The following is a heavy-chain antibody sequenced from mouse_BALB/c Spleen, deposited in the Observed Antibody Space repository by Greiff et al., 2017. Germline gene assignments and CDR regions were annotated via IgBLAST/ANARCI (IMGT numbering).Heavy chain of an antibody. CDR2: IWAGGST. CDR3: ARSLRYFDY. J-gene: IGHJ2*01. D-gene: IGHD1-1*01. V-gene: IGHV2-9*02. Sequence: VKLMESGPGLVAPSQSLSITCTVSGFSLTSYGVHWVRQPPGKGLEWLGVIWAGGSTTYNSALMSRLSISKDNSTSQVFLKMNSLQTDDTAMYYCARSLRYFDYWGQGTTLTVSS. CDR1: GFSLTSYG.